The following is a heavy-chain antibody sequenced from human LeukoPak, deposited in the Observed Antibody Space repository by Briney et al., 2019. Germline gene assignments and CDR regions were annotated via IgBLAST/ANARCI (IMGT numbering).Heavy chain of an antibody. Sequence: GGSLRLSCAASGFTFSDYYMSWIRQRPGKGLEWVSHISRIGSTRYYADSLKGRFTISRDNAKNSLYLQMNSLRAEDTAVYYCARTAYYYDSSGYDDAFDIWGQGTMVTVSS. D-gene: IGHD3-22*01. CDR2: ISRIGSTR. CDR3: ARTAYYYDSSGYDDAFDI. CDR1: GFTFSDYY. V-gene: IGHV3-11*01. J-gene: IGHJ3*02.